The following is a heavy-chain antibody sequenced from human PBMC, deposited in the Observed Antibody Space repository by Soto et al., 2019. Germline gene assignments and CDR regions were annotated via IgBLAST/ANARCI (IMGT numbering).Heavy chain of an antibody. CDR2: IKSVPDGGTT. CDR3: MTHAVIYSRGH. Sequence: EVQLVESGGGLAKPGGSLRLSCAASGFTFSNDWMNWVRQAPGKGLEWVARIKSVPDGGTTDYAAPVKGRFFISRDDSKSTPFLQMNSLKTEDTAIYYCMTHAVIYSRGHWGQGTLVTVAS. V-gene: IGHV3-15*01. CDR1: GFTFSNDW. J-gene: IGHJ4*02. D-gene: IGHD6-25*01.